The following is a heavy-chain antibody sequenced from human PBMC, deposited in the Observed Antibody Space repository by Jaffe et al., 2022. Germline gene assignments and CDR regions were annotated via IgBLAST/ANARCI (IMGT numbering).Heavy chain of an antibody. CDR1: GFTFSSYG. D-gene: IGHD1-7*01. J-gene: IGHJ6*03. Sequence: QVQLVESGGGVVQPGGSLRLSCAASGFTFSSYGMHWVRQAPGKGLEWVAFIRYDGSNKYYADSVKGRFTISRDNSKNTLYLQMNSLRAEDTAVYYCAKDSFQVESWNYESYYYYMDVWGKGTTVTVSS. CDR2: IRYDGSNK. CDR3: AKDSFQVESWNYESYYYYMDV. V-gene: IGHV3-30*02.